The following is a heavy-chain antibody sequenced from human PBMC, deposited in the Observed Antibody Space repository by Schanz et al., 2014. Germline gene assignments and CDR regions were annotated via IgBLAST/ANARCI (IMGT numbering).Heavy chain of an antibody. V-gene: IGHV3-11*01. J-gene: IGHJ4*02. CDR2: ISDSGDST. CDR3: AKVAPAATDLDS. Sequence: QVQLVDSGGGLVKPGGSLRLSCAASGFTFSDYYMTWIRQAPGKGLEWVSDISDSGDSTHYADSVKGRFAISRDNAKNSLFLQRNSLSAEDTAVYYCAKVAPAATDLDSCGLGPLVTVPS. CDR1: GFTFSDYY. D-gene: IGHD2-2*01.